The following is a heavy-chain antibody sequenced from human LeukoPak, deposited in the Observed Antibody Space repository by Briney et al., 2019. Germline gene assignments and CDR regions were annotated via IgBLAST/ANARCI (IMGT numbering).Heavy chain of an antibody. CDR1: GFTFSDYY. Sequence: PGGSLRLSCAASGFTFSDYYMSWIRQAPGEGLEWVSYISSSGSTIYYADSVKGRFTISRDNAKNSLYLQMNGLRAEDTAVYYCASAPPDSWELPLLDYWGQGTLVTVSS. J-gene: IGHJ4*02. D-gene: IGHD1-26*01. CDR2: ISSSGSTI. CDR3: ASAPPDSWELPLLDY. V-gene: IGHV3-11*01.